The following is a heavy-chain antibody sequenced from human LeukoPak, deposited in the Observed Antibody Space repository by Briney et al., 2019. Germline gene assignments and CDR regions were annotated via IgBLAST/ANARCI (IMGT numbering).Heavy chain of an antibody. CDR1: GGSISSYH. J-gene: IGHJ4*02. V-gene: IGHV4-59*08. CDR3: ARGRGGDYVLDY. CDR2: IYYSGST. Sequence: SETLSLTCTVSGGSISSYHWSWIRQPPGKGLEWIGYIYYSGSTNYNPSLKGRVTISVDTSKNQFSLKLSSVTAADTAVYYCARGRGGDYVLDYWGQGTLVTVSS. D-gene: IGHD4-17*01.